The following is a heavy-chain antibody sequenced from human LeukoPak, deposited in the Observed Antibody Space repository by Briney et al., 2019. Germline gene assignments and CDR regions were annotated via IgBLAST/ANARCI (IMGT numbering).Heavy chain of an antibody. CDR3: ARGDSGSYYSFLDY. CDR1: GGTFSSYA. V-gene: IGHV1-69*05. Sequence: GASVKVSCKASGGTFSSYAISWVRQAPGQGLEWMGGIIPIFGTANYAQKFQGRVTITTDESTSTAYMELSSLRSEDTAVYYCARGDSGSYYSFLDYWGQGTLVTVSS. CDR2: IIPIFGTA. D-gene: IGHD1-26*01. J-gene: IGHJ4*02.